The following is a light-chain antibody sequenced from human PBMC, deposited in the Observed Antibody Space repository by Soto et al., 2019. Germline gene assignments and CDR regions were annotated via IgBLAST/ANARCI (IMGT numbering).Light chain of an antibody. CDR1: LNVATN. CDR3: HQYNTGLRT. CDR2: GAS. J-gene: IGKJ1*01. V-gene: IGKV3-15*01. Sequence: TVMTQSPATLSMSPGDRAALSCRASLNVATNMAWYQQKPGQAPRLLIYGASIRATGVPARFTGSGPGTEFTLTVNNLQSEDFAVYYCHQYNTGLRTFGRGTKVDIK.